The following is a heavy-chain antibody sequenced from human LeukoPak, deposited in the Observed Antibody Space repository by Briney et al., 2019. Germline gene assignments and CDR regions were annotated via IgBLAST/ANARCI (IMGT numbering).Heavy chain of an antibody. J-gene: IGHJ4*02. CDR1: GDSFITYW. CDR3: ARLPYDSSGYPLPHYFDY. CDR2: IYPGDSET. D-gene: IGHD3-22*01. Sequence: GESLKISCKGSGDSFITYWIGWVRQMPGKGLEWMGIIYPGDSETRYSPSFQGQVTISADKSISTAYLQWSSLKASDTAMYYCARLPYDSSGYPLPHYFDYWGQGTLVTVSS. V-gene: IGHV5-51*01.